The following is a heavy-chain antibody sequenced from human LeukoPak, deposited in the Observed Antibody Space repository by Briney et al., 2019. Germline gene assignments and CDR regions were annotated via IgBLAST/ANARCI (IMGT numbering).Heavy chain of an antibody. D-gene: IGHD3-22*01. J-gene: IGHJ6*02. CDR3: ASSSSGNYYYYGMDV. V-gene: IGHV4-59*01. CDR2: IYYSGST. Sequence: ASETLSLTCTVSGGSISSYYWSWIRQPPGKGLEWIGYIYYSGSTNYNPSLKSRVTISVDTSKNQFSLKLSSVTAADTAVYYCASSSSGNYYYYGMDVWGQGTTVTVSS. CDR1: GGSISSYY.